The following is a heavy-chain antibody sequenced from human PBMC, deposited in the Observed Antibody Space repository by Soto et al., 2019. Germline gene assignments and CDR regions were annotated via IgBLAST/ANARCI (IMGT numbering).Heavy chain of an antibody. D-gene: IGHD6-13*01. CDR1: GGSISSGGYY. V-gene: IGHV4-31*03. Sequence: QVQLQESGPGLVKPSQTLSLTCTVSGGSISSGGYYWSWIRQHPGKGLEWIGYIYYSGSTYYSPSLKSRVTISVDTSKNQFSLKLSSVTAADTAVYYCARAANPGREYSRSWSPYNYYYMDVWGKGTTVTVSS. CDR3: ARAANPGREYSRSWSPYNYYYMDV. J-gene: IGHJ6*03. CDR2: IYYSGST.